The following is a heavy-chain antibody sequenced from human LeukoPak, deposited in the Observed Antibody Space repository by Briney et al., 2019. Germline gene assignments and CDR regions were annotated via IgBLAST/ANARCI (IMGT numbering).Heavy chain of an antibody. CDR2: INSDGSST. CDR1: GFTFSSYA. Sequence: GGSLRLSCAASGFTFSSYAMSWVRQAPGKGLVWVSRINSDGSSTTYADSVKGRFTISRDNAKNTLYLLMNSLRAEDTAVYYCAKARFGWYGDSWGQGTLVTVSS. CDR3: AKARFGWYGDS. V-gene: IGHV3-74*01. D-gene: IGHD6-19*01. J-gene: IGHJ4*02.